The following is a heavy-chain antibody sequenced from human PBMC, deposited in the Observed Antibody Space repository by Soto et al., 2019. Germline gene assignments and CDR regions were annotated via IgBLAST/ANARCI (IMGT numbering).Heavy chain of an antibody. D-gene: IGHD3-9*01. Sequence: QVQLQQWGAGLLKPSETLSLTCAVYGGSFSGYYWSWIRQPPGKGLEWIGEINNSGSNNYNPSLKSLVNIPVDPSKNQCSLKLSSVTAAYTAVYYCASTTLDCDWLLCVQGQGVAFDIWGQGTMVTVSS. CDR2: INNSGSN. CDR3: ASTTLDCDWLLCVQGQGVAFDI. V-gene: IGHV4-34*01. J-gene: IGHJ3*02. CDR1: GGSFSGYY.